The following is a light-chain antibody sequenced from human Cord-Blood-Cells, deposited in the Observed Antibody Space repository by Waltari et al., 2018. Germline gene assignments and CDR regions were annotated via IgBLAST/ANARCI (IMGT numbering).Light chain of an antibody. V-gene: IGKV3-20*01. Sequence: EIVLTQSPGTLSLSPGERATLSCRASQSVSSSYLAWYQQKPGQAPRLLIYGASSRATGIPDRFSGSGSGTEFTLTISRLEPEDFAVYDCQQYGSSPQGTFGGGTKVEIK. CDR3: QQYGSSPQGT. J-gene: IGKJ4*01. CDR2: GAS. CDR1: QSVSSSY.